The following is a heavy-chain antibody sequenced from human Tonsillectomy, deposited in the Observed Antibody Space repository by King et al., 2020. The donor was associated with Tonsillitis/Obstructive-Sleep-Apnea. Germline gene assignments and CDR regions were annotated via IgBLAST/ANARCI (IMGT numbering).Heavy chain of an antibody. CDR3: AKGSNFGSSSVYRYIDH. V-gene: IGHV3-23*04. Sequence: VQLVESGGGLVQPGGSLRLSCAASGFPFSSYSMIWVRPAPGKGLEWVSSISSSGGSTYSADSVKGRFTISRDNSKNTLFLQLNSLRAEDTAVYYCAKGSNFGSSSVYRYIDHWGQGTLLTVSS. J-gene: IGHJ4*02. CDR1: GFPFSSYS. CDR2: ISSSGGST. D-gene: IGHD6-6*01.